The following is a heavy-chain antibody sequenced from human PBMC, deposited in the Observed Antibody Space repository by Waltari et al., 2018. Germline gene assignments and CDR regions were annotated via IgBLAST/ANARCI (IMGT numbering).Heavy chain of an antibody. CDR1: GFTISGYW. V-gene: IGHV3-7*01. CDR3: ARDPVMG. Sequence: EVQLVESGGGLVQPGGSLRLSCAVSGFTISGYWMSWVRQGPGRGLEGVANIKEDGSEKHYGDSVKGRFSISRDNAKNSLYLQMNSLRVEDTAVYYCARDPVMGWGQGTLVTVSS. J-gene: IGHJ4*02. CDR2: IKEDGSEK. D-gene: IGHD3-16*01.